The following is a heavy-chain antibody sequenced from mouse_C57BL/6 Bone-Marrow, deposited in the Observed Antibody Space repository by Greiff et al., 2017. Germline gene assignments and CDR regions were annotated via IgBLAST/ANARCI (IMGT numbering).Heavy chain of an antibody. D-gene: IGHD1-1*01. CDR2: IRRKSSNYAT. CDR1: GFTFNTYA. Sequence: EVQLVQSGGGLVQPKGSLKLSCAASGFTFNTYAMHWVRQAPGKGLEWVARIRRKSSNYATYYADSVKDRFTISRDNSQTMLYLQMNNLKTEDTAMYYCVRDGYYGSSFPAWFAYWGQGTLVTVSA. V-gene: IGHV10-3*01. CDR3: VRDGYYGSSFPAWFAY. J-gene: IGHJ3*01.